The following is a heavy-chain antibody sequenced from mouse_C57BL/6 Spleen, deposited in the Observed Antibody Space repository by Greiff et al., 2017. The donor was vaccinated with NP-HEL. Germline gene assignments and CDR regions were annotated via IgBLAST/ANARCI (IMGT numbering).Heavy chain of an antibody. J-gene: IGHJ4*01. CDR3: ARVDRTTGAMDY. Sequence: QVQLQQSGAELARPGASVKLSCKASGYTFTSYGISWVKQRTGQGLEWIGEIYPRSGNTYYNEKFKGKATLTADKSSGTAYMELRSLTSEDSAVYFSARVDRTTGAMDYWGQGTSVTVYS. CDR1: GYTFTSYG. V-gene: IGHV1-81*01. CDR2: IYPRSGNT. D-gene: IGHD2-14*01.